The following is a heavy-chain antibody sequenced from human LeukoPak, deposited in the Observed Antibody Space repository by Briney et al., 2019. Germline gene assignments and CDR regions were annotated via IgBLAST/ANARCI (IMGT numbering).Heavy chain of an antibody. CDR2: VSSGSSTI. D-gene: IGHD2-2*01. Sequence: GGSLRLSCAASGFTFSDYYMSWIRQAPGKALEWVSYVSSGSSTIYYADSVKGRFTISRDNSKNTLYLQMNSLRAEDTAVYYPLGYCSRTSCLDAFDIWGQGTMVTVSS. V-gene: IGHV3-11*01. CDR1: GFTFSDYY. J-gene: IGHJ3*02. CDR3: LGYCSRTSCLDAFDI.